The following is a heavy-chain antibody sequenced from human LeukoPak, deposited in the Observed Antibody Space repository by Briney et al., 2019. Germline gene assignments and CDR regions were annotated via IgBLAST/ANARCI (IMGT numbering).Heavy chain of an antibody. Sequence: GASVKVSCKASGYTFTGYYMHWVRQAPGQGLEWMVWINPNSGGTNYAQKFQGRVTMTRDTSISTAYMELSRLRSDDTAVYYCARARITMVRGASRRENWFDPWGQGTLVTVSS. V-gene: IGHV1-2*02. CDR2: INPNSGGT. J-gene: IGHJ5*02. CDR3: ARARITMVRGASRRENWFDP. CDR1: GYTFTGYY. D-gene: IGHD3-10*01.